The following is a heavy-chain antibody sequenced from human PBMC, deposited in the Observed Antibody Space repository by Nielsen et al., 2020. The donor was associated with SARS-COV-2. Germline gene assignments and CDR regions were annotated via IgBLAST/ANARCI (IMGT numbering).Heavy chain of an antibody. CDR3: ARDGEPWGYSYTDY. D-gene: IGHD5-18*01. V-gene: IGHV7-4-1*02. CDR2: INTNTGNP. Sequence: ASVKVSCKASGYTFTSYAMNWVRQAPGQGLEWMGWINTNTGNPTYAQGFTGRFVFSLDTSVSTAYLQISNLKAEDTAVYYCARDGEPWGYSYTDYWGQGTLVTVSS. J-gene: IGHJ4*02. CDR1: GYTFTSYA.